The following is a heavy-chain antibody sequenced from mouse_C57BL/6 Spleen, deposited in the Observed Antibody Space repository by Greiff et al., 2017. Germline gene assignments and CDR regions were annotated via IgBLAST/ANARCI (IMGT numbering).Heavy chain of an antibody. CDR2: ISSGGSYT. CDR3: ARQGGYDGYYGWYFDV. V-gene: IGHV5-6*01. CDR1: GFTFSSYG. Sequence: EVQVVESGGDLVKPGGSLKLSCAASGFTFSSYGMPWVRQTPDKRLEWVATISSGGSYTYYPDSVKGRFTISRDNAKNTLYLQMSSLKSEDTAMCYCARQGGYDGYYGWYFDVWGTGTTVTVSS. D-gene: IGHD2-3*01. J-gene: IGHJ1*03.